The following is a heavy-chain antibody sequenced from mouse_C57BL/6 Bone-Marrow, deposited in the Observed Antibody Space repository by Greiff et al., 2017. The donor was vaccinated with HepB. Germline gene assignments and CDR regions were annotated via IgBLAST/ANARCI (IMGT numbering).Heavy chain of an antibody. CDR3: ARLSYGSSWYFDV. D-gene: IGHD1-1*01. J-gene: IGHJ1*03. CDR2: IRYSGST. V-gene: IGHV3-8*01. Sequence: VQLQQSGPGLAKPSQTLSLTCSVTGYSITSDYWNWIRKFPGNKLEYMGYIRYSGSTYYNPSLKSRISITRDTSKNQNYLQLNSVTTEDTATYYCARLSYGSSWYFDVWVTGTTVTVSS. CDR1: GYSITSDY.